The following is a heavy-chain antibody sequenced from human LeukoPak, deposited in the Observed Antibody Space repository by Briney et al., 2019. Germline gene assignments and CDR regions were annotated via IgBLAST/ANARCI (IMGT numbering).Heavy chain of an antibody. V-gene: IGHV3-74*01. CDR1: GFTFSSYW. CDR3: ARAVESSWYYYYYYMDV. J-gene: IGHJ6*03. Sequence: GGSLRLSCAASGFTFSSYWMHWVRQAPGKGLVWVSRINSDGSSTGYADSVKGRFTISRDNAKNTLYLRMNSLRAEDTAVYYCARAVESSWYYYYYYMDVWGKGTTVTVSS. D-gene: IGHD6-13*01. CDR2: INSDGSST.